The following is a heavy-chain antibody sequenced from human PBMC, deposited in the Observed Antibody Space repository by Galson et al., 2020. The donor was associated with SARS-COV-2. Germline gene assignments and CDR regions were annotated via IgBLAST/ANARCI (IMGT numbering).Heavy chain of an antibody. CDR2: INIGGNT. V-gene: IGHV4-34*01. CDR3: ARGHRGVVPSPVLGLGPFYFYHYMDV. Sequence: SETLSLTCAVYGGSFSDYSWTWIRQSPGKGLEWIGEINIGGNTNYSPSLKSRVTLSVDTSKNQFSLNLRSVTAADTALYYCARGHRGVVPSPVLGLGPFYFYHYMDVWASGTTVAVS. D-gene: IGHD3-16*01. CDR1: GGSFSDYS. J-gene: IGHJ6*03.